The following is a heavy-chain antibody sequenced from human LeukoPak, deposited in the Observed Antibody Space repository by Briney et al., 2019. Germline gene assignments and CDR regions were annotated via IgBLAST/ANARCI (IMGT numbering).Heavy chain of an antibody. CDR3: EKELRGYSYGEH. CDR1: GFIFSNYG. CDR2: ISYDESNK. V-gene: IGHV3-30*18. D-gene: IGHD5-18*01. Sequence: TGGSLRLSCAAPGFIFSNYGMHGVARPPAEGLEWVAVISYDESNKFYRDSVKGRFTISRDNSKNMLYLQMNSLRAEDTAVYYCEKELRGYSYGEHWGQGILVTVSS. J-gene: IGHJ1*01.